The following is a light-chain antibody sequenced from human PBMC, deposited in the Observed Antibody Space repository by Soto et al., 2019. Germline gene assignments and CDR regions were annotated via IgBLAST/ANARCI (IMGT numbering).Light chain of an antibody. Sequence: QSVLTQPPSVSAAPGQKVTISCSGSPSNIGKNFVSWYQQLPGSAPKLLIYESDKRPSGIPDRFSGSESGTSATLAITGLQTGDEADYYCVSWDSSLITVVFGGGTKLTVL. J-gene: IGLJ2*01. CDR2: ESD. CDR3: VSWDSSLITVV. V-gene: IGLV1-51*02. CDR1: PSNIGKNF.